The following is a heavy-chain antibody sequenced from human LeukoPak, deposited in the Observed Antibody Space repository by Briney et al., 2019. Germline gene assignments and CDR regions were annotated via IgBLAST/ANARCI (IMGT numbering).Heavy chain of an antibody. D-gene: IGHD3-22*01. CDR2: ISYDGSNK. J-gene: IGHJ4*02. CDR1: GFTFSTYD. CDR3: ARELMGLTMIVVVNPIDY. Sequence: GRSLRLSCAASGFTFSTYDMYWVRQAPGKGLEWVAVISYDGSNKYYADSVKGRFPISRDNSKNTLYLQMNSLRAEDTAVYYCARELMGLTMIVVVNPIDYWGQGTLVTVSS. V-gene: IGHV3-30*03.